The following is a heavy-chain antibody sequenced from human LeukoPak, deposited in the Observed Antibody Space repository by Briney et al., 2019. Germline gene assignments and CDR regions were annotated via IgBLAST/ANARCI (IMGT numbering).Heavy chain of an antibody. J-gene: IGHJ5*02. V-gene: IGHV1-2*02. CDR1: GYTFTGYS. D-gene: IGHD4-11*01. CDR2: INPNSGVT. Sequence: GASVKVSCXASGYTFTGYSIHWLRQARGQGLEWMGRINPNSGVTKYAQKFQGRVTMTRDTSTTTAYLELTSLRSDDTAVYYCARDSQYQLPPYNWFDPWGQGTLVTVSS. CDR3: ARDSQYQLPPYNWFDP.